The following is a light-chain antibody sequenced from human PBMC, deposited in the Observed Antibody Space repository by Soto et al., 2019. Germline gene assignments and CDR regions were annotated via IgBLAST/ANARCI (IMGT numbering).Light chain of an antibody. V-gene: IGLV1-44*01. Sequence: QSVLTQPPSTSGTPGQRVTISCSGSTSNIETNTVTWCQQLPGTAPRLLIYSDNQRPSGVPDRFSGSKSGTSASLAISGLQSEDEAGYYCATWDDSLSAYVFGPGTKLTVL. CDR3: ATWDDSLSAYV. J-gene: IGLJ1*01. CDR2: SDN. CDR1: TSNIETNT.